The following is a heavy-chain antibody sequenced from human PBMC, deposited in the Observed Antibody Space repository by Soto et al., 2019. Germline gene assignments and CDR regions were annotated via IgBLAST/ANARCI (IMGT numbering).Heavy chain of an antibody. CDR3: AKDLGHREFDY. Sequence: GGSLRLSCAAYGFTFSSYAMSWVRQAPGKGLEWVSAISGSGGSTNYADSVKGRFTISRDNSKNTLYLQMNSLRVEDTAVYYCAKDLGHREFDYWGQGTLVTVSS. D-gene: IGHD3-3*01. V-gene: IGHV3-23*01. J-gene: IGHJ4*02. CDR2: ISGSGGST. CDR1: GFTFSSYA.